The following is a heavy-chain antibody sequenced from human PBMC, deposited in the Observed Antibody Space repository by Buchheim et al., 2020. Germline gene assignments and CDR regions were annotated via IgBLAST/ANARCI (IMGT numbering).Heavy chain of an antibody. CDR2: IWYDGSNK. D-gene: IGHD2-2*02. CDR3: AREVVVVPAAIGYFDY. CDR1: GFTFSSYG. V-gene: IGHV3-33*01. J-gene: IGHJ4*02. Sequence: QVQLVESGGGVVQPGRSLRLSCAASGFTFSSYGMHWVRQAPGKGLAWVAVIWYDGSNKYYADSVKGRFTISRDNSKNTPYLPMNSLRAEDTAVYYCAREVVVVPAAIGYFDYWGQGTL.